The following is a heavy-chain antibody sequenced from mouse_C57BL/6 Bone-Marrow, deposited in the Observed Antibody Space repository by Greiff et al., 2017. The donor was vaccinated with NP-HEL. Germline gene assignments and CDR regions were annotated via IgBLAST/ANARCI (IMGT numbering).Heavy chain of an antibody. Sequence: VQLVESGGGLVQPGGSLKLSCAASGFTFSDYGMAWVRQAPRKGPEWVAFISNLAYSIYYADTVKGRFTISRENAKNTLYLEMSSLRSEDTAMYYCARHYGSSPSYAMDYWGQGTSVTVSS. CDR3: ARHYGSSPSYAMDY. J-gene: IGHJ4*01. V-gene: IGHV5-15*01. CDR2: ISNLAYSI. D-gene: IGHD1-1*01. CDR1: GFTFSDYG.